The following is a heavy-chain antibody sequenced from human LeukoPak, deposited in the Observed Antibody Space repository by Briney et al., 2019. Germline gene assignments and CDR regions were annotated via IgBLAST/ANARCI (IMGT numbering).Heavy chain of an antibody. V-gene: IGHV4-30-4*07. CDR3: ARGRVVIKSDDAFDI. Sequence: PSETLSLTCAVSGGSISSGGYSWSWIRQPPGKGLEWIGYIYYSGSTYYNPSLKSRVTISVDTSKNQFSLKLSSVTAADTAVYYCARGRVVIKSDDAFDIWGQGTMVTVSS. D-gene: IGHD3-22*01. CDR1: GGSISSGGYS. CDR2: IYYSGST. J-gene: IGHJ3*02.